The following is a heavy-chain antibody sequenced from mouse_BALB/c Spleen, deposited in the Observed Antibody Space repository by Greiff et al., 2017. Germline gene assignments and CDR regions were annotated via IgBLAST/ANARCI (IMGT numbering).Heavy chain of an antibody. Sequence: VQLKESGAELVKPGASVKLSCTASGFNIKDTYMHWVKQRPEQGLEWIGRIDPANGNTKYDPKFQGKATITADTSSNTAYLQLSSLTSEDTAVYYCARDTTVGDWYFDVWGAGTTVTVSS. J-gene: IGHJ1*01. CDR2: IDPANGNT. CDR1: GFNIKDTY. V-gene: IGHV14-3*02. D-gene: IGHD1-1*01. CDR3: ARDTTVGDWYFDV.